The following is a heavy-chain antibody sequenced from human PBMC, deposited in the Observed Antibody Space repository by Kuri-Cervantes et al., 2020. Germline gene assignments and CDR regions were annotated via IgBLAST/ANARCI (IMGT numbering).Heavy chain of an antibody. CDR3: ARGQHLGMSTVDY. CDR1: GFIFDDHA. Sequence: GESLKISCEASGFIFDDHAMSWVRQAPGKGLEWVSGINWNGGSTGYVDSVKGRFTISRDNAKKSLYLQMNSLTAEDTALYYCARGQHLGMSTVDYWGQGTLVTVSS. CDR2: INWNGGST. D-gene: IGHD7-27*01. J-gene: IGHJ4*02. V-gene: IGHV3-20*04.